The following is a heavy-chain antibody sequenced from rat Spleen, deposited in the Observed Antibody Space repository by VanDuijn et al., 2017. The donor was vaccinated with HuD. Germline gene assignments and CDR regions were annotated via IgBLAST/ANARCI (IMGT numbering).Heavy chain of an antibody. J-gene: IGHJ2*01. CDR2: ISPSGGST. V-gene: IGHV5-25*01. CDR3: ARHYYYSGDSYYFDY. D-gene: IGHD1-1*01. CDR1: GFTFSNYD. Sequence: EVQLVESGGGLVQPGRSLKLSCAASGFTFSNYDMAWVRQAPTKGLEWVASISPSGGSTYYRDSVKGRFTVSRDNAKSTLYLQMDSLRSEDTATYYCARHYYYSGDSYYFDYWGQGVMVTVSS.